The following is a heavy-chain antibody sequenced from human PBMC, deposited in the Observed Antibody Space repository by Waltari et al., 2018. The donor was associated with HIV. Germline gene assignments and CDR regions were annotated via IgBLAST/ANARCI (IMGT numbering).Heavy chain of an antibody. D-gene: IGHD5-12*01. CDR2: INPSGGST. CDR3: AREAPQPDGYTTYNWFDP. J-gene: IGHJ5*02. V-gene: IGHV1-46*01. Sequence: QVQLVQSGAEVKKPGASVKVSCKASGYTFTSYYMHWVRQAPGQGLEWMGIINPSGGSTSYAQKYQRRGTMTRDTSTSTVYMELSSLRSEDTAVYYCAREAPQPDGYTTYNWFDPWGQGTLVTVSS. CDR1: GYTFTSYY.